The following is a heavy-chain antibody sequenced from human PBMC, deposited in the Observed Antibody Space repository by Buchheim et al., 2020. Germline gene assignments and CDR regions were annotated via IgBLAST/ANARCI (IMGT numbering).Heavy chain of an antibody. CDR1: GFTFSSYA. J-gene: IGHJ2*01. CDR2: ISGSGGST. Sequence: EVQLLESGGGLVQPGGSLRLSCAASGFTFSSYAMSWVRQAPGKGLEWVSAISGSGGSTYYADSVKGRFTISRDNSQNTLYLQMNSLRAEDTAVYYCAKEGGVEWELLRDNWYFDLWGRGTL. V-gene: IGHV3-23*01. CDR3: AKEGGVEWELLRDNWYFDL. D-gene: IGHD1-26*01.